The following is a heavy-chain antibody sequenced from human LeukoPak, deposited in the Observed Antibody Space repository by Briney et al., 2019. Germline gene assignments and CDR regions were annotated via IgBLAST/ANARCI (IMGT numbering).Heavy chain of an antibody. V-gene: IGHV3-20*04. D-gene: IGHD2-15*01. CDR2: IKWNGGNT. Sequence: PGGSLRLSCVASGLTFDDYGLSWVRHAPGKGLEWVSGIKWNGGNTGYADSVKGRFTISIDNAKNSLYLQMISLSAEDTALYYCAIYGGDCSGDSCYVDYWGQGTLVTVSS. J-gene: IGHJ4*02. CDR3: AIYGGDCSGDSCYVDY. CDR1: GLTFDDYG.